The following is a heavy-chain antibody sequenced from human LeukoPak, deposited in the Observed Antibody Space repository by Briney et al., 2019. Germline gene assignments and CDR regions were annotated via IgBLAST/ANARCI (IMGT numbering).Heavy chain of an antibody. J-gene: IGHJ6*03. Sequence: SETLSLTCTVSGGSISSYYWSWIRQPPGKGLEWIGYIYYSGSTNYNPSLKSRVTISVDTSKNQFSLKLSSVTAADTAVYYCARVRSKTPYYYYYYMDVWGKGTTVTVSS. CDR3: ARVRSKTPYYYYYYMDV. CDR2: IYYSGST. CDR1: GGSISSYY. D-gene: IGHD2-15*01. V-gene: IGHV4-59*01.